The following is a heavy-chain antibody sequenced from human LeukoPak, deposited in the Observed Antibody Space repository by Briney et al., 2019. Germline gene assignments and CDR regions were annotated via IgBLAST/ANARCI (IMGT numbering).Heavy chain of an antibody. CDR2: INHSGST. D-gene: IGHD5-24*01. J-gene: IGHJ6*02. Sequence: LETLSLTCAVYGGSFSGYSWSWIRQPPGKGLEWMGEINHSGSTNYNPSLKRRVTISVDTSKSQFSLKLSSVTAADTAVYYCARGQRSQDYGMDVWGQGTTVTVSS. V-gene: IGHV4-34*01. CDR1: GGSFSGYS. CDR3: ARGQRSQDYGMDV.